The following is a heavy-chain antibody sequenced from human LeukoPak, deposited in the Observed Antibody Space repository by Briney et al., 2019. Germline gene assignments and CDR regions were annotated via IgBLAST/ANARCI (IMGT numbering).Heavy chain of an antibody. D-gene: IGHD5-24*01. J-gene: IGHJ4*02. CDR2: INPNSGGT. CDR3: ARGGDGYNFWYFDY. CDR1: GYTFTSYY. V-gene: IGHV1-2*02. Sequence: ASVKVSCKASGYTFTSYYMHWVRQAPGQGLEWMGWINPNSGGTNYAQKFQGRVTMTRDTSISTAYMELSRLRSDDTAVYYCARGGDGYNFWYFDYWGQGTLVTVSS.